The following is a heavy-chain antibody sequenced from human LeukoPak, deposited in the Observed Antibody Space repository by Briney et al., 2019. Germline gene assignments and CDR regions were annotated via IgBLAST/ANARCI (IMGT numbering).Heavy chain of an antibody. D-gene: IGHD2-2*02. CDR3: ARESGGNTPYYFDY. V-gene: IGHV3-30*04. CDR2: ISYDDGSNK. Sequence: GGSLRLSCAASGFTFSSYAMSWVRQAPGKGLEWVAVISYDDGSNKYYADSVKGRFTISRDNSKNTLYLQMNSLRTEDTAMYYCARESGGNTPYYFDYWGQGTLVTVSS. J-gene: IGHJ4*02. CDR1: GFTFSSYA.